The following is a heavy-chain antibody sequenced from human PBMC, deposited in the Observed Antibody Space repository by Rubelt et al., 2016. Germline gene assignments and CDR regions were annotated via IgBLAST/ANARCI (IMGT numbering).Heavy chain of an antibody. CDR2: ILGSDDST. J-gene: IGHJ4*02. CDR3: ARVKESTIPSFGY. Sequence: EVQLVESGGGLVKPGGSLRLSCAASGFTFKNAWMTWVRQAPGKGLEWVSLILGSDDSTRYIDSVKGRFIISRDNARKTVSLQMNSLRAEDTGVYYCARVKESTIPSFGYWGQGTLVTVSA. CDR1: GFTFKNAW. D-gene: IGHD3-3*01. V-gene: IGHV3-23*04.